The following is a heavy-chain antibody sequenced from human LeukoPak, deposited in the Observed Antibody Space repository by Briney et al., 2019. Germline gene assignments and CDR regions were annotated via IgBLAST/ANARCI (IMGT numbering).Heavy chain of an antibody. J-gene: IGHJ6*02. CDR1: GGSFSGYY. CDR3: ARSVPYYDILTGSRVYYYGMDV. V-gene: IGHV4-34*01. Sequence: PSETLSLTCAVYGGSFSGYYWSWIRQPPGKGLEWIGEINHSGSTNYNPSLKSRVTISVDTSKNQFSLKLSPVTAADTAVYYCARSVPYYDILTGSRVYYYGMDVWGQGTTVTVSS. D-gene: IGHD3-9*01. CDR2: INHSGST.